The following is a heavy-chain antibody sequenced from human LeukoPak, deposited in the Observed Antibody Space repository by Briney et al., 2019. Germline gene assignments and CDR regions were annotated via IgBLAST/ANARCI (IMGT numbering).Heavy chain of an antibody. V-gene: IGHV3-30*18. Sequence: GGSLRLSCAASGFTFSDYGMHWVRQAPGKGLEWVAVTSSYDGSNKYYADSVKGRFTISRDNSKNTLYLQMNSLRAEDTAVYYCAKEGPPLTTMVRGVIMSLSYFDYWGQGTLVTVSS. CDR1: GFTFSDYG. CDR3: AKEGPPLTTMVRGVIMSLSYFDY. J-gene: IGHJ4*02. D-gene: IGHD3-10*01. CDR2: TSSYDGSNK.